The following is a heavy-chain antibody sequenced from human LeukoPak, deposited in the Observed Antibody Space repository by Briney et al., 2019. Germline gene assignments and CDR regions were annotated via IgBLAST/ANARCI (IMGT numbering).Heavy chain of an antibody. CDR1: GGTFSSYA. D-gene: IGHD3-10*01. CDR2: IIPIFGTA. V-gene: IGHV1-69*06. Sequence: SVKVSCKASGGTFSSYAISWVRQAPGQGLEWMGGIIPIFGTANYAQKFQGRVTITADKSTSTAHMELSSLRSEDTAVYYCARERPSGSYYNDYWGQGTLVTVSS. J-gene: IGHJ4*02. CDR3: ARERPSGSYYNDY.